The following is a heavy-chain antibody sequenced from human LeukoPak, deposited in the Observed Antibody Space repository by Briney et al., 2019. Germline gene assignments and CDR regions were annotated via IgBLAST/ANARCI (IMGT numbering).Heavy chain of an antibody. CDR3: ARRPESLTAYDY. Sequence: PSETLSLTCTVSGGSISSSSYYWGWIRQPPGKGLEWIGSIYYSGSTYYNPSLKSRITISVDTSNIQFSLKLSSVTAADTAVYYCARRPESLTAYDYWGQGTLVTVSS. CDR1: GGSISSSSYY. J-gene: IGHJ4*02. D-gene: IGHD3-9*01. V-gene: IGHV4-39*01. CDR2: IYYSGST.